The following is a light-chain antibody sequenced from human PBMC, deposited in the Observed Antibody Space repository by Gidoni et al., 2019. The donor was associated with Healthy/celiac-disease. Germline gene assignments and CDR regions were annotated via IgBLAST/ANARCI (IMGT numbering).Light chain of an antibody. V-gene: IGLV3-21*04. CDR1: NIGSKS. CDR3: QVWDSSSDRGV. J-gene: IGLJ2*01. Sequence: SYVLTHPPSVSVAPGKTARITCGGNNIGSKSVHWYQQKPGQAPVLVIYYDSDRPSGIPERFSGSNSGNTATLTISRVEAGDEADYYCQVWDSSSDRGVFGGGTKLTVL. CDR2: YDS.